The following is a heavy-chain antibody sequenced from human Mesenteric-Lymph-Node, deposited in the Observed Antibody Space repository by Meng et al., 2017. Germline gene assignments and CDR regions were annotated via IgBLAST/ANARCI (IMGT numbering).Heavy chain of an antibody. CDR1: GGSISSSNW. CDR3: ARTNYGDYNWFDP. CDR2: IYHSGST. D-gene: IGHD4-17*01. Sequence: QVQLQQWVAGLLKPSGTLSLTCAVSGGSISSSNWWSWVRQPPGKGLEWIGEIYHSGSTNYNPSLKSRVTISVDTSKNQFSLKLTSVTAADTAVYFCARTNYGDYNWFDPWGQGTLVTVSS. J-gene: IGHJ5*02. V-gene: IGHV4-4*02.